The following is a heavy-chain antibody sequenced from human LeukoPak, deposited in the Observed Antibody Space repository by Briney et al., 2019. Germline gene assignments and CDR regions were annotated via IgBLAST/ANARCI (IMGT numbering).Heavy chain of an antibody. V-gene: IGHV1-69*04. CDR3: ASGGYSSSWRLNYYGMDV. D-gene: IGHD6-13*01. Sequence: SVKVSCKASGGTFSSYAISWVRQAPGQGLEWMGRIIPILGIANYAQKFQGRVTITADKSTSTAYMELSSLRSEDTAVYYCASGGYSSSWRLNYYGMDVWGQGTTVTVSS. CDR1: GGTFSSYA. CDR2: IIPILGIA. J-gene: IGHJ6*02.